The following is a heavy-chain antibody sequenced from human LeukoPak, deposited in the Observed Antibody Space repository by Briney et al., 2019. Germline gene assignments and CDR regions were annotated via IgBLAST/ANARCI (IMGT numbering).Heavy chain of an antibody. Sequence: GGSLRLSCAAPGFTFSSYGMHWVRQAPGKGLEWVAVVSYDGRNKNYADSLKGRFTISREDSKNTLYPQMNSLRAEDTAVYYCAKDRSRALWFGELKMGPWGQGALVTVS. CDR3: AKDRSRALWFGELKMGP. D-gene: IGHD3-10*01. J-gene: IGHJ5*02. CDR2: VSYDGRNK. V-gene: IGHV3-30*18. CDR1: GFTFSSYG.